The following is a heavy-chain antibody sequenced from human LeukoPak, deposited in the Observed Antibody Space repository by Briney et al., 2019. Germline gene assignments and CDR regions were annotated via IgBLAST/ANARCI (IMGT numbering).Heavy chain of an antibody. V-gene: IGHV3-48*01. CDR2: ISSSSSTI. D-gene: IGHD1-26*01. J-gene: IGHJ4*02. CDR1: GFTFSNYA. CDR3: ARDLQRGADY. Sequence: GGSLRPSCAASGFTFSNYAMSWVRQAPGKGLEWVSYISSSSSTIYYADSVKGRFTISRDNAKNSLYLQMNSLRAEDTAVYYCARDLQRGADYWGQGTLVTVSS.